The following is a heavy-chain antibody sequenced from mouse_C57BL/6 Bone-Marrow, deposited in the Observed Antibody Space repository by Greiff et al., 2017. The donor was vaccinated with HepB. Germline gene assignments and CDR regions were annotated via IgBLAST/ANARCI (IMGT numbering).Heavy chain of an antibody. CDR1: GYSITSGYY. CDR2: ISYDGSN. Sequence: ESGPGLVKPSQSLSLTCSVTGYSITSGYYWNWIRQFPGNKLEWMGYISYDGSNNYNPSLKNRISITRDTSKNQFFLKLNSVTTEDTATYYCAKLTGRDYAMDYWGQGTSVTVSS. J-gene: IGHJ4*01. CDR3: AKLTGRDYAMDY. V-gene: IGHV3-6*01. D-gene: IGHD4-1*01.